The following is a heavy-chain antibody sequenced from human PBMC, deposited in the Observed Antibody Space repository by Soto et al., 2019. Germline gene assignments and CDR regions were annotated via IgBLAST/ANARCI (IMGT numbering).Heavy chain of an antibody. J-gene: IGHJ4*02. D-gene: IGHD6-19*01. CDR3: ARHRIAVAGPDY. Sequence: SETLSLTYTVSGGSISSYYWSWIRQPPGKGLEWIGYIYYSGSTNYNPSLKSRVTISVDTSKNQFSLKLSSVTAADTAVYYCARHRIAVAGPDYWGQGTLVTVSS. V-gene: IGHV4-59*08. CDR2: IYYSGST. CDR1: GGSISSYY.